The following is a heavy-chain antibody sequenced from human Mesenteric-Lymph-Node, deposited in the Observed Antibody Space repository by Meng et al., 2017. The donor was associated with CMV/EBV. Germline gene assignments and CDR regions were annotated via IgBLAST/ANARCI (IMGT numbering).Heavy chain of an antibody. J-gene: IGHJ6*02. CDR3: AKEGWSAYSNSWYVHYYGMDV. V-gene: IGHV3-33*06. Sequence: GGSLRLSCAVSGFTFRSYAMHWVRQAPGWGLEWVAVIWHDGSNKYYADSVKGRFTISRDNSNNTLYLQMHSLTAGDTAIYYCAKEGWSAYSNSWYVHYYGMDVWGQGTTVTVSS. CDR1: GFTFRSYA. CDR2: IWHDGSNK. D-gene: IGHD6-13*01.